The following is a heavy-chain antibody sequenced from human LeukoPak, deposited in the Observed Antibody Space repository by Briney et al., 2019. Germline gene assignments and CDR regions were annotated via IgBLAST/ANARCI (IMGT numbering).Heavy chain of an antibody. CDR2: IYYGGST. J-gene: IGHJ3*02. D-gene: IGHD1-26*01. Sequence: SETLSLTCTVSGGSVSSSHYWGWIRQPPGKGLEWIGSIYYGGSTYYNASLRSRVTISVDTSKNRFSLKLSSVTAADTAVYFCATSYSGNYNDAFDIWGQGTMVTVSS. V-gene: IGHV4-39*02. CDR3: ATSYSGNYNDAFDI. CDR1: GGSVSSSHY.